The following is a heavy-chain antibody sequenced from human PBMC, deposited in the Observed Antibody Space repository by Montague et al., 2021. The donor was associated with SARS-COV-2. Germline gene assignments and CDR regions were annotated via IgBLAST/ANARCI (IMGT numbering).Heavy chain of an antibody. V-gene: IGHV4-61*02. CDR3: ARFGSGTLEFDL. CDR1: GASISTGIYY. J-gene: IGHJ4*02. Sequence: TLSLTCTVSGASISTGIYYWSWIRQPAGKGLEWIGRIRTTGHTDYNSSLESRVFMSVDTSTNQFSLSLTPVTAADTAVYFCARFGSGTLEFDLWGQGTLVTVPS. CDR2: IRTTGHT. D-gene: IGHD1-26*01.